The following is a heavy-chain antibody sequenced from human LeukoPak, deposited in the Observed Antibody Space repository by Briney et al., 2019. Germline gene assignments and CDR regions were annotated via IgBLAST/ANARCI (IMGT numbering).Heavy chain of an antibody. Sequence: PGGSLRLSCAASGFTFSSYAMSWVRQAPGKGLEWVSLISGSGGSTYYADSVKGRFTISRDNSKNTLYLQMNSLRVEDTAVYYCAKRNIAARQDIMDVWGQGTTVTVSS. CDR1: GFTFSSYA. J-gene: IGHJ6*02. D-gene: IGHD6-6*01. V-gene: IGHV3-23*01. CDR3: AKRNIAARQDIMDV. CDR2: ISGSGGST.